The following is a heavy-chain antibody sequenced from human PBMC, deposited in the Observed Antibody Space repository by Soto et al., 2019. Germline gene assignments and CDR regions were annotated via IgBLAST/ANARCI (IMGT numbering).Heavy chain of an antibody. CDR1: GYTFTSSG. Sequence: KTPSASVKVSCKASGYTFTSSGISWVRQAPGQGLEWLGWISAYNGNTNYAQKLQGRVTMTTDTSTSTAYMELRSLRSDDTAVYYCARDLPYYYDSSLTGSGAFDIWGQGTMVTVSS. J-gene: IGHJ3*02. D-gene: IGHD3-22*01. CDR3: ARDLPYYYDSSLTGSGAFDI. V-gene: IGHV1-18*01. CDR2: ISAYNGNT.